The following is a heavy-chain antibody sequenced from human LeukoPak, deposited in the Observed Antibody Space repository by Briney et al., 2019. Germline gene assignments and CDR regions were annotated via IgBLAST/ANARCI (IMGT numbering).Heavy chain of an antibody. CDR2: INPSGGST. Sequence: GASVKVSCKPSGYTFTSYYMHWVRQAPGQGLEWMGIINPSGGSTTYAQKFQGRVTMTRDTSTSTVYMELSSLRSEDTAVYYCAKIAVTTTRAYYFDFWGQGTLVTVSS. D-gene: IGHD6-19*01. CDR1: GYTFTSYY. CDR3: AKIAVTTTRAYYFDF. V-gene: IGHV1-46*01. J-gene: IGHJ4*02.